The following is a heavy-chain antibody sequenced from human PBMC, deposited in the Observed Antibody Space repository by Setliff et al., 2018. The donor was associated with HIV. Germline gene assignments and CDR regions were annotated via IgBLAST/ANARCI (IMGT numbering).Heavy chain of an antibody. CDR2: PFPIFGTA. CDR1: AAPSASMV. V-gene: IGHV1-69*05. D-gene: IGHD5-12*01. Sequence: ASVKVPARLLAAPSASMVSVGCDRPQDKGSSGWEGPFPIFGTANYAQKFQGRVTITTDESTSTAYMELSSLRSEDTAVYYCARVGDGYNSFDYWGQGTLVTVSS. J-gene: IGHJ4*02. CDR3: ARVGDGYNSFDY.